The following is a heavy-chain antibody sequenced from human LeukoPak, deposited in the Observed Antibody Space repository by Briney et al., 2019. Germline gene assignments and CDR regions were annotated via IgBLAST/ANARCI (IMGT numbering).Heavy chain of an antibody. V-gene: IGHV3-23*01. D-gene: IGHD3-10*01. CDR1: GFTFSSYW. Sequence: QAGGSLRLSCAASGFTFSSYWMNWARQAPGKGLEWVSTISVSGSSTYYADSVKGRFTISRDNSKNTLYLQMNSLRAEDTAVYYCAKRVSYDSGSHFDYWGQGTLVTVSS. CDR3: AKRVSYDSGSHFDY. J-gene: IGHJ4*02. CDR2: ISVSGSST.